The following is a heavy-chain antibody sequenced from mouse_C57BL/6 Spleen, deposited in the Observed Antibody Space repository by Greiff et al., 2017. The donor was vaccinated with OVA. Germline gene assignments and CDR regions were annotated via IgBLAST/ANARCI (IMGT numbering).Heavy chain of an antibody. Sequence: EVMLVESGEGLVKPGGSLKLSCAASGFTFSSYAMSWVRQTPEKRLEWVAYISSGGDYIYYADTVKGRFTISRDHARNTLYLQLSSLKSEDTAVYYCTRVSITTVVAEYFDVWGTGTTVTVSS. V-gene: IGHV5-9-1*02. CDR1: GFTFSSYA. CDR3: TRVSITTVVAEYFDV. D-gene: IGHD1-1*01. CDR2: ISSGGDYI. J-gene: IGHJ1*03.